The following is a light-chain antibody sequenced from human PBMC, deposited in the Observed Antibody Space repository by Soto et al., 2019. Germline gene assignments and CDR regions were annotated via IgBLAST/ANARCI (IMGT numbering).Light chain of an antibody. J-gene: IGKJ5*01. V-gene: IGKV3-11*01. CDR3: KQYSSSPIT. Sequence: EIVLTQSPATLSLSPGERATLSCRASQSVTSYLAWYQQKPGQAPRLLIYDASNRATGIQARFSGSGSGTDFTLTIRRLEPEDFAVYSCKQYSSSPITFGQGTRLEIK. CDR2: DAS. CDR1: QSVTSY.